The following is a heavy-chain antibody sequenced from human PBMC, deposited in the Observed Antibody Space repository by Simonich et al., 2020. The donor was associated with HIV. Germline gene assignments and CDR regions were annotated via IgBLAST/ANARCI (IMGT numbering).Heavy chain of an antibody. V-gene: IGHV4-59*01. Sequence: HVQLQESGPGLVKPSEPLSLTCTVSGGSISRYYWSWIRQPPGKGLEWIGYIFDNGVTNYNPSLKSRVTISVDTSKNQFSLKMTSVTAADTAVYYCARAPDYGANVYFDYWGQGTLVTVSS. CDR1: GGSISRYY. CDR2: IFDNGVT. D-gene: IGHD4-17*01. CDR3: ARAPDYGANVYFDY. J-gene: IGHJ4*02.